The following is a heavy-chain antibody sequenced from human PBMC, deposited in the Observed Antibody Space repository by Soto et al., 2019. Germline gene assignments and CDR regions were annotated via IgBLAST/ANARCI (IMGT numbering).Heavy chain of an antibody. CDR1: GYSFTSYW. CDR3: ARRSVGAGSVDAFGI. J-gene: IGHJ3*02. Sequence: GESLKISCKGSGYSFTSYWIGWARQMPGKGLEWMGIIYPGDSDTRYSPSFQGQVTISADKSISTAYLQWSSLKASDTAMYYCARRSVGAGSVDAFGIWGQGTMVTVSS. D-gene: IGHD1-26*01. V-gene: IGHV5-51*01. CDR2: IYPGDSDT.